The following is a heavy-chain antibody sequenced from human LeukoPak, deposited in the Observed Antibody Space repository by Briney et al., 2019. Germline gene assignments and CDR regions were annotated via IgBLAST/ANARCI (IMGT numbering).Heavy chain of an antibody. J-gene: IGHJ4*02. CDR2: IIPIFGTA. D-gene: IGHD3-10*01. Sequence: SVKVSCKASGGTFSSYAISWVRQAPGQGLQWMGGIIPIFGTANYAQKFQGRVTITADESTSTAYMELSSLRSEDTAVYYCASPANYGSGSYLSWGQGTLVTVSS. CDR3: ASPANYGSGSYLS. CDR1: GGTFSSYA. V-gene: IGHV1-69*13.